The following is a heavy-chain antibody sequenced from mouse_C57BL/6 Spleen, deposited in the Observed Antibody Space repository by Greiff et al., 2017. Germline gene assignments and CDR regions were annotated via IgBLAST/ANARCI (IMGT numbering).Heavy chain of an antibody. CDR2: IRNKANNHAT. Sequence: DVKLVESGGGLVQPGGSMKLSCAASGFTFSDAWMDWVRQSPEKGLEWVAEIRNKANNHATYYAESVKGRFTISRDDSKSSVYLQMNSLRAEDTGIYYCTRGVGLRRGAWFAYWGQGTLVTVSA. V-gene: IGHV6-6*01. J-gene: IGHJ3*01. CDR1: GFTFSDAW. D-gene: IGHD2-4*01. CDR3: TRGVGLRRGAWFAY.